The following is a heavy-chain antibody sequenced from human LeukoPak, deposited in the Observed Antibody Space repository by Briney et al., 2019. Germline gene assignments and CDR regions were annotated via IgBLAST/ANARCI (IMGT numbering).Heavy chain of an antibody. CDR2: ISAYSGNT. CDR1: GYTFTSYG. CDR3: ARVSYYDSSGYYSEDY. D-gene: IGHD3-22*01. Sequence: ASVKVSCKASGYTFTSYGISWVRQAPGQGLEWMGWISAYSGNTNYAQKLQGRVTMTTDTSTSTAYMELRSLRSDDTAVYYCARVSYYDSSGYYSEDYWGQGTLVTVSS. V-gene: IGHV1-18*01. J-gene: IGHJ4*02.